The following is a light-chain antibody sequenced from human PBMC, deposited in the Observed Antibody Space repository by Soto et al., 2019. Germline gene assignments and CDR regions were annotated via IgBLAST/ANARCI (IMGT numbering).Light chain of an antibody. CDR3: QQYDRWVT. CDR2: GAS. J-gene: IGKJ3*01. V-gene: IGKV3-15*01. CDR1: QTVGSN. Sequence: EIVMTQSPATLSVSPGESATLSCRASQTVGSNLAWYQQKRGQAPRLLIYGASTRATGIPARFSGSGSGTEFTLTFSSLQSEDFVVYYCQQYDRWVTFGPGTKVYIK.